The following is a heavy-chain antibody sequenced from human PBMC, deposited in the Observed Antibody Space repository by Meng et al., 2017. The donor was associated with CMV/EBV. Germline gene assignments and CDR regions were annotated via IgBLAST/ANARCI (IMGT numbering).Heavy chain of an antibody. CDR2: IKQDGSEK. CDR3: AKDQDIVATGGAFDY. CDR1: GFTFSSYW. J-gene: IGHJ4*02. Sequence: GGSLRLSCAASGFTFSSYWMSWVRQAPGKGLEWVANIKQDGSEKYYVDSVKGRFTISRDNAKNSLYLQMNSLRTEDTALYYCAKDQDIVATGGAFDYWGQGTLVTVSS. D-gene: IGHD5-12*01. V-gene: IGHV3-7*03.